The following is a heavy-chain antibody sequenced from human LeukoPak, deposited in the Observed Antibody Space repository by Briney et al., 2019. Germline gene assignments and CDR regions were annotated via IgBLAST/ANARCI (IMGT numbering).Heavy chain of an antibody. Sequence: ASVKASCKASGYTFTSYYMHWVRQAPGQGLEWMGIINPSGGSRSYAQKFQGRVTMTRDTSTSTVYMEVSSLRSEDTAVYYRVTSNNGIAAPDYWGQGTLVTVCS. CDR3: VTSNNGIAAPDY. D-gene: IGHD6-25*01. CDR1: GYTFTSYY. CDR2: INPSGGSR. J-gene: IGHJ4*02. V-gene: IGHV1-46*01.